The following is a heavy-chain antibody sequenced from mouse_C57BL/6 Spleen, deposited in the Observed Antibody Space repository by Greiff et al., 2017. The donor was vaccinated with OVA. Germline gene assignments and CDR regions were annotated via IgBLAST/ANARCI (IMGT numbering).Heavy chain of an antibody. CDR3: ASYGSRYFDV. D-gene: IGHD1-1*01. J-gene: IGHJ1*03. Sequence: VQLQQPGAELVKPGASVKLSRKASGYTFTSYWMHWVKQRPGQGLEWIGMIHPNSGSTNYNEKFKSKATLTVDKSSSTAYMQLSSLTSEDSAVYYCASYGSRYFDVWGTGTTVTVSS. CDR2: IHPNSGST. CDR1: GYTFTSYW. V-gene: IGHV1-64*01.